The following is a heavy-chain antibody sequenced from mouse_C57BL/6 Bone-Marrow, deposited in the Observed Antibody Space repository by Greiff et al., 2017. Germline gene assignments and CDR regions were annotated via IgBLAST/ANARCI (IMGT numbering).Heavy chain of an antibody. Sequence: EVQLQQSGPELVKPGASVKISCKASGYTFTGYYMNWVKQSPEKSLEWIGEINPSTGGTTYNQKFKAKATLTVDKSSSTAYMQLKRLTSEDSAVYYCARSGLLLYLAYWGQGTLVTVSA. CDR3: ARSGLLLYLAY. J-gene: IGHJ3*01. CDR1: GYTFTGYY. CDR2: INPSTGGT. V-gene: IGHV1-42*01. D-gene: IGHD1-1*01.